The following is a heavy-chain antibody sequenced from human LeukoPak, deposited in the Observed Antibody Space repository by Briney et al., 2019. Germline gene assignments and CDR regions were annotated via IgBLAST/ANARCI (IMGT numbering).Heavy chain of an antibody. V-gene: IGHV4-39*07. CDR3: ARYDSIAFDI. CDR1: GGSIRSSSYF. J-gene: IGHJ3*02. CDR2: IYYSGST. D-gene: IGHD3-3*01. Sequence: SETLSLTCSVSGGSIRSSSYFCGWIRQPPGKGLEWIGSIYYSGSTYYHPSLKSRVTISVDTSKNQFSLTLRRVTAADTAVYYCARYDSIAFDIWGQGTMVTVSS.